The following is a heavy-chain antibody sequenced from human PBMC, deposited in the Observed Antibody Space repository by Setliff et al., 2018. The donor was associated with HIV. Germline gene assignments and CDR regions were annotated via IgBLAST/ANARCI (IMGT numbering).Heavy chain of an antibody. D-gene: IGHD6-19*01. Sequence: PSKTLSLTCTVSGGSISTRTYYWGWVRQPPGKGLEWIGSIYYSGSIYYNPSLKSRVTISVATSENQISLNLNSATAADTAVYYCARKQWLGAAFDYWGQGTPVTVSS. CDR2: IYYSGSI. CDR1: GGSISTRTYY. CDR3: ARKQWLGAAFDY. V-gene: IGHV4-39*01. J-gene: IGHJ4*02.